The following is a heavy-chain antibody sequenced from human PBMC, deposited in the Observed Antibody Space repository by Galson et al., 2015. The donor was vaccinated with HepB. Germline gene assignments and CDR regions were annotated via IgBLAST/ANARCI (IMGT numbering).Heavy chain of an antibody. CDR3: ARGYSGYDVGLDY. CDR2: IYHSGNT. Sequence: LTCAVSGYSISSGYYWGWVRQPPGKGLEWIGSIYHSGNTYYNPSLESRVSMSVDTSKNQFSLNLSSVTAADTAVYYCARGYSGYDVGLDYWGQGILVTVSS. CDR1: GYSISSGYY. V-gene: IGHV4-38-2*01. D-gene: IGHD5-12*01. J-gene: IGHJ4*02.